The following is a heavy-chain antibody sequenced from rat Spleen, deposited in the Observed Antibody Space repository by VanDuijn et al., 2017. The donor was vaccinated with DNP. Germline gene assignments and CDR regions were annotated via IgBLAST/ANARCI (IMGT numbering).Heavy chain of an antibody. V-gene: IGHV5-27*01. CDR3: TTSGIIKGWFAY. Sequence: EVQLVESGGGLVQPGRSLKLSCAASGFTFSKYGMAWVRQAPTKGLEWVASITNSGGSTYYRDSVKGRFTISRDNAKSTLYLQMDSLRSEDTATYYCTTSGIIKGWFAYWGQGTLVTVSS. CDR2: ITNSGGST. CDR1: GFTFSKYG. D-gene: IGHD1-4*01. J-gene: IGHJ3*01.